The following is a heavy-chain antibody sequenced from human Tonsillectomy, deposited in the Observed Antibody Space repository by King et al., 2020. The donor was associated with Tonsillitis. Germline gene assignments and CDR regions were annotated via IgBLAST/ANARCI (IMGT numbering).Heavy chain of an antibody. CDR1: GGTFSNNG. J-gene: IGHJ4*02. D-gene: IGHD1-26*01. Sequence: VQLVESGAEVKKPGSSVKVSCTASGGTFSNNGISWVRQAPGQGLEWMGGIIPISGTTNYAQKFQGRVTITADESTSTVYVELSSLRSDDTAVYFCARAIAGEWDLVYWGQGTLVTVSS. V-gene: IGHV1-69*01. CDR2: IIPISGTT. CDR3: ARAIAGEWDLVY.